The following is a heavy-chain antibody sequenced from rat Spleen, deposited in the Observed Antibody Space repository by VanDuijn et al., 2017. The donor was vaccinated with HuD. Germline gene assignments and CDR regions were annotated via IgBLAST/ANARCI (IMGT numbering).Heavy chain of an antibody. CDR3: TTGDYGYTRLFAY. Sequence: EVQLVESGGGLVQPGRSLKLSCAASGFTFRNYDMAWVRQAPTKGLEWVAYISTGGDNTYYRDSVKGRFTISRDNAKSSLYLQMDSLRSEDTATYYCTTGDYGYTRLFAYWGQGTLVTVSS. CDR2: ISTGGDNT. CDR1: GFTFRNYD. D-gene: IGHD1-9*01. V-gene: IGHV5-27*01. J-gene: IGHJ3*01.